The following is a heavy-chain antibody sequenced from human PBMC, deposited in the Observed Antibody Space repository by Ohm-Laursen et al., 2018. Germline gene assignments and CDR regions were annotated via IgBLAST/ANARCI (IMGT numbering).Heavy chain of an antibody. Sequence: SLRLSCTASGFTFSSYAMSWVRQAPAKGLEWVSGLSGSGHGTYYTDSVKGRFTISRDNSKNTLYLQMNGLRAEDTAVYYCAKTRYFSRGSCDFDYWGQGTLVTVSS. CDR1: GFTFSSYA. J-gene: IGHJ4*02. D-gene: IGHD2-15*01. CDR3: AKTRYFSRGSCDFDY. V-gene: IGHV3-23*01. CDR2: LSGSGHGT.